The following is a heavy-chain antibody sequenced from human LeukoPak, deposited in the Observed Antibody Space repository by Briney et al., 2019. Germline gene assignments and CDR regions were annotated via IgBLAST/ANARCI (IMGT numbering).Heavy chain of an antibody. CDR1: GYTFTSYD. CDR2: MNPNSGNT. V-gene: IGHV1-8*01. CDR3: ARYTRVVDTASEGVDV. Sequence: ASVKVSCKASGYTFTSYDINWVRQATGQGLEWMGWMNPNSGNTGYAQKFQGRVTITADESTSTAYMELSSLRSEDTAVYYCARYTRVVDTASEGVDVWGQGTTVTVSS. D-gene: IGHD5-18*01. J-gene: IGHJ6*02.